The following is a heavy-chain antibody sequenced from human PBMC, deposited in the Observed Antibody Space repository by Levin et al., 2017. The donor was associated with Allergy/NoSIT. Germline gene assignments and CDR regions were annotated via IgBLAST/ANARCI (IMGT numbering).Heavy chain of an antibody. CDR3: ATAIGEPDYYYYGMDV. J-gene: IGHJ6*02. D-gene: IGHD1-26*01. CDR2: FDPEDGET. CDR1: GYTLTELS. V-gene: IGHV1-24*01. Sequence: ASVKVSCKVSGYTLTELSMHWVRQAPGKGLEWMGGFDPEDGETIYAQKFQGRVTMTEDTSTDTAYMELSSLRSEDTAVYYCATAIGEPDYYYYGMDVWGQGTTVTVSS.